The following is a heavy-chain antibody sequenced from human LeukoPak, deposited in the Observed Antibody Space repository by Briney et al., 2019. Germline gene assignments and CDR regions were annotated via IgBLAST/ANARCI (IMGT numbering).Heavy chain of an antibody. CDR3: AKDPSLGDILTGFDY. D-gene: IGHD3-9*01. CDR2: ISGSGGST. Sequence: GGSLRLSCAASGFTFSSYAMSWVRQAPGKGLELVSAISGSGGSTYYADSVKGRFAISRDNSKNTLYLQMNSLRAEDTAVYYCAKDPSLGDILTGFDYWGQGTLVTVSS. V-gene: IGHV3-23*01. J-gene: IGHJ4*02. CDR1: GFTFSSYA.